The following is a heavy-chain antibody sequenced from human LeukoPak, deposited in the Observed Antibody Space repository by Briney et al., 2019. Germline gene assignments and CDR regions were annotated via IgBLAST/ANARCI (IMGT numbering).Heavy chain of an antibody. CDR3: ARGDDILIGYYVFDY. Sequence: ASVKVSCKASGYSFSTHWMHWVRQAPGQGLEWMGIINPSGGSTSNAQKFQGRVTMTRDMSTSTVYMELSSLRSEDTAVYYCARGDDILIGYYVFDYWGQGTLVTVSS. J-gene: IGHJ4*02. D-gene: IGHD3-9*01. CDR2: INPSGGST. CDR1: GYSFSTHW. V-gene: IGHV1-46*01.